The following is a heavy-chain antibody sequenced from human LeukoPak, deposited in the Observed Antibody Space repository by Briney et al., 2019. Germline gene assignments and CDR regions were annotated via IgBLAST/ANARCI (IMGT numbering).Heavy chain of an antibody. CDR2: IYYSGST. D-gene: IGHD3-10*01. CDR3: ASGRASVWFGDSGFDP. V-gene: IGHV4-39*01. CDR1: GGSISSSNYY. Sequence: SETLSLTCTVSGGSISSSNYYWGWIRQPPGKGLEWIGSIYYSGSTYYNPSLKSRVTISVDTSKNQFSLKLSSVTAADTAVYYCASGRASVWFGDSGFDPWGQGTLVTVSS. J-gene: IGHJ5*02.